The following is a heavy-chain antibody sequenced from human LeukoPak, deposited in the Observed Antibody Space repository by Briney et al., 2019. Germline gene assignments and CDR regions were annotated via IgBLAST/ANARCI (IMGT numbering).Heavy chain of an antibody. D-gene: IGHD2-2*01. J-gene: IGHJ4*02. CDR3: ARGGSTRNLNDRFDY. CDR2: IYYSGST. V-gene: IGHV4-59*01. CDR1: GGSISSYY. Sequence: KTSETLSLTCTVSGGSISSYYWSWIRQPPGKGLEWIGYIYYSGSTNYNPSLESRVTISVDTSKNQFSLKLSSVTAADTAVYYCARGGSTRNLNDRFDYWGQGTLVTVSS.